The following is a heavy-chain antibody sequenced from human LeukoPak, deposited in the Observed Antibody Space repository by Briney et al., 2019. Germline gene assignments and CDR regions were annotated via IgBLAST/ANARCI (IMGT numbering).Heavy chain of an antibody. D-gene: IGHD3-10*01. CDR3: ARRITMVRGNDY. Sequence: GGSLRLSCAASGFTFRSYDMHWVRQVTGKGLEWVSAVGISGDTYYAGSVKGRFTISRDNSKNTLYLQMNSLRAEDTAVYYCARRITMVRGNDYWGQGTLVTVSS. J-gene: IGHJ4*02. V-gene: IGHV3-13*01. CDR2: VGISGDT. CDR1: GFTFRSYD.